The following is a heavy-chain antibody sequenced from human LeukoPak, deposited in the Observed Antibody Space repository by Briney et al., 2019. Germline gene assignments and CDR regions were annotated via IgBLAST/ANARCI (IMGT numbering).Heavy chain of an antibody. CDR1: GFTFSSYE. J-gene: IGHJ3*02. CDR3: ARVRMSGWTLGYAFDI. V-gene: IGHV3-48*03. Sequence: GGSLRLSCAASGFTFSSYEMNWVRQAPGQGLEWVSYISSSGSTIHYADSVKGRFTISRDNAKNSLYLQMHSLRAEDTAVYYCARVRMSGWTLGYAFDIWGQGTMVTVSS. D-gene: IGHD6-19*01. CDR2: ISSSGSTI.